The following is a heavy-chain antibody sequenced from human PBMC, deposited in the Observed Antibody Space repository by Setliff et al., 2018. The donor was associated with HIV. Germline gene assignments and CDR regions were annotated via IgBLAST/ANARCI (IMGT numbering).Heavy chain of an antibody. CDR3: ARGNTISEVVTTNWLDP. CDR1: GGSISSSGDY. V-gene: IGHV4-31*03. CDR2: IYYTGST. Sequence: SETLSLTCTVSGGSISSSGDYWSWVRQHPGKGLEWIGYIYYTGSTYSNPSLQSRVRISVDTSKNQFSLRLRFVTAADTAVYYCARGNTISEVVTTNWLDPWGQGTLVTVSS. J-gene: IGHJ5*02. D-gene: IGHD3-3*01.